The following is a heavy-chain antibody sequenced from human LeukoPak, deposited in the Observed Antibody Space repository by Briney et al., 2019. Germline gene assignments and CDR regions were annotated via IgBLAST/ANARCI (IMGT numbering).Heavy chain of an antibody. D-gene: IGHD5-18*01. CDR2: ISSAGGST. J-gene: IGHJ4*02. V-gene: IGHV3-23*01. CDR3: ARGAGYSYGGVGY. Sequence: GGSLRLSCAASGFTFSSYVMSWVRQAPGKGLQWVSAISSAGGSTYYADSVKGRFTISRDNAKNSLYLQMNSLRAEDTAVYYCARGAGYSYGGVGYWGQGTLVTVSS. CDR1: GFTFSSYV.